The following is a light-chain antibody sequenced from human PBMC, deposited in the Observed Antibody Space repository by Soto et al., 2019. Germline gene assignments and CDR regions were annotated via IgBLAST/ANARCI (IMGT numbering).Light chain of an antibody. CDR2: AAS. J-gene: IGKJ4*01. V-gene: IGKV1-12*01. Sequence: DIQMTQSPSFVSASVGDRVTITCRASQGISSWLAWYQHKPGRAPKLLIHAASSLESGVPSRFSGSGSGTDLPLPISRPQPEEFATYYCQPNPHFPLTFGGGAKVEIK. CDR3: QPNPHFPLT. CDR1: QGISSW.